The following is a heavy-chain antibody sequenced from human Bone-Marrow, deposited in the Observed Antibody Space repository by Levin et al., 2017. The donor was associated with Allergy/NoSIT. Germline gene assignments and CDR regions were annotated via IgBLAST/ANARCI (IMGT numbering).Heavy chain of an antibody. CDR1: GFTFRDSV. J-gene: IGHJ6*02. Sequence: PGGSLRLSCAASGFTFRDSVMHWVRQAPGKGLEWVAVIWYDGSKEDYADSVKGRFIISRDNSKNMMYLQMNSLRGEDTGIFYCARGGGGLPAPRRVNQYYQPLDVWGQGTTVTVSS. D-gene: IGHD2-2*01. CDR2: IWYDGSKE. CDR3: ARGGGGLPAPRRVNQYYQPLDV. V-gene: IGHV3-33*01.